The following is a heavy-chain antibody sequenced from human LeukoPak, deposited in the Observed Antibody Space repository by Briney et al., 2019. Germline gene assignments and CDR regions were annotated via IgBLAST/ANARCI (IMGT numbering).Heavy chain of an antibody. CDR2: LYSGGAT. V-gene: IGHV3-66*01. J-gene: IGHJ5*02. CDR3: ARGNGNVGGRLDP. D-gene: IGHD1-1*01. CDR1: GFTFSSYS. Sequence: PGGSLRLSCAASGFTFSSYSMNWVRQAPGKDLEWVSGLYSGGATYYADSMGGRFTISRDHSKNTLYLQMTNLRVDDTAIYYCARGNGNVGGRLDPWGQGIRVTVSS.